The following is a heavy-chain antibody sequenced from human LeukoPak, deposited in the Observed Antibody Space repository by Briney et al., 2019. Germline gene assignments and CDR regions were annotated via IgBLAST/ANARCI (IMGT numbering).Heavy chain of an antibody. CDR1: GFTFSIYS. V-gene: IGHV3-23*01. J-gene: IGHJ4*02. CDR3: AKSSYYDSSGYCREYYFDY. D-gene: IGHD3-22*01. Sequence: GGSLRLSCAASGFTFSIYSMSWVRQAPGKGLEWVSSVSGSGGSTYYADSVKGRFTISRDNSKSTLFLQMNSLRAEDTAVYYCAKSSYYDSSGYCREYYFDYWGQGTLVTVSS. CDR2: VSGSGGST.